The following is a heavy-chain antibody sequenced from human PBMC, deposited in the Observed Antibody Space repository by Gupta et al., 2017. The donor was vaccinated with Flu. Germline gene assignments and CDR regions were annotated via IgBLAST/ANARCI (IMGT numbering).Heavy chain of an antibody. Sequence: EVHLLESVEGLVQPGGLLRLSCAHSGFASSTYAINWVRQTPGKGLEWVSGISASAVSPFFADAVKGRFTISGDNSKNTVYLQMSSLRGEDTAVYYCAKDPGYSLGLFYLDYWGQGALVTVAS. D-gene: IGHD5-12*01. J-gene: IGHJ4*02. CDR3: AKDPGYSLGLFYLDY. CDR1: GFASSTYA. V-gene: IGHV3-23*01. CDR2: ISASAVSP.